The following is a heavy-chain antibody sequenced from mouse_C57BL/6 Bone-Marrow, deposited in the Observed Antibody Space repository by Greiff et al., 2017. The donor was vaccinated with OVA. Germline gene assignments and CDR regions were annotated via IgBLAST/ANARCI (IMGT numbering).Heavy chain of an antibody. CDR1: GFNIKNTY. Sequence: EVQLVESVAELVRPGASVKLSCTASGFNIKNTYMHWVKQRPEQGLEWIGRIDPANGNTKYAPKFQGKATITADTSSNTAYLQLSSLTSEDTAIYYCARRFLYYYGSLYYFDYWGQGTTLTVSS. J-gene: IGHJ2*01. CDR3: ARRFLYYYGSLYYFDY. D-gene: IGHD1-1*01. V-gene: IGHV14-3*01. CDR2: IDPANGNT.